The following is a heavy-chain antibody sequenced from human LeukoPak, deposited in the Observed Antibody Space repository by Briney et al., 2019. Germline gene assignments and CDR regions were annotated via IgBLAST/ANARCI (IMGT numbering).Heavy chain of an antibody. Sequence: GGSLRLSCAASGFTFSSYGMHWVRQAPGKGREWVAFIRYDGSNKYYADSVKGRFTISRDNSKNTLYLQMNSLRAEDTAVYYCAKGLEMATTLDYWGQGTLVTVSS. CDR3: AKGLEMATTLDY. D-gene: IGHD5-24*01. V-gene: IGHV3-30*02. J-gene: IGHJ4*02. CDR1: GFTFSSYG. CDR2: IRYDGSNK.